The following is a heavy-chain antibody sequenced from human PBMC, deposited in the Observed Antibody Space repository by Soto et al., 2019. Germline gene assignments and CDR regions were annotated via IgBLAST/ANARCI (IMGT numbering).Heavy chain of an antibody. CDR2: IYYSGST. J-gene: IGHJ4*02. CDR3: ARANWCCEY. CDR1: GGSITNHY. D-gene: IGHD7-27*01. V-gene: IGHV4-59*11. Sequence: QVQLQESGPGLVKPSETLSLTCTVSGGSITNHYWSWIRQPPGKGLEWIGYIYYSGSTNYNPSLQRRVTMSVDTSNNQVSLRLSSGTAADTAIYYCARANWCCEYWGQGILVTGSS.